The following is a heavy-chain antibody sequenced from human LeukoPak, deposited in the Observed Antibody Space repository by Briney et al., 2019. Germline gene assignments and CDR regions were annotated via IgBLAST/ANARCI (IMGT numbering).Heavy chain of an antibody. CDR1: GYTFTSYG. CDR2: MNPNSGNT. D-gene: IGHD2-2*01. Sequence: ASVKVSCKASGYTFTSYGISWVRQAPGQGLEWMGWMNPNSGNTGYAQKFQGRVTITRNTSISTAYMELSSLRSEDTAVYYCARGKYLSRGLDYWGQGNPGTVSP. V-gene: IGHV1-8*03. CDR3: ARGKYLSRGLDY. J-gene: IGHJ4*02.